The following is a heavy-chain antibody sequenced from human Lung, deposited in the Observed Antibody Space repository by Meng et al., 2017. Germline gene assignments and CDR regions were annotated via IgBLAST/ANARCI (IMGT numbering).Heavy chain of an antibody. Sequence: GQMGQSGSELKKPGASVKVSCKASGYTFTSYAMNWVRQAPGQGLEWMGWINTNTGNPTYAQGFTGQFVFSLDTSVSTAYLQISSLKAEDTTVYYCASGWFGELFGYFDLWGRGTLVTVSS. J-gene: IGHJ2*01. V-gene: IGHV7-4-1*02. CDR2: INTNTGNP. CDR3: ASGWFGELFGYFDL. CDR1: GYTFTSYA. D-gene: IGHD3-10*01.